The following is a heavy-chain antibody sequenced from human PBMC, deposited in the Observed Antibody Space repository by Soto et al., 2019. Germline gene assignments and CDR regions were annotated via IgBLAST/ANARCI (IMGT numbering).Heavy chain of an antibody. CDR1: GFTVSSNY. D-gene: IGHD2-2*01. J-gene: IGHJ4*02. V-gene: IGHV3-66*01. CDR2: IYSGGST. CDR3: AKGVPAAPYLFDY. Sequence: GGSLRLSCAASGFTVSSNYMSWVRQAPGKGLEWVSVIYSGGSTYYADSVKGRFTISRDNSKNTLYLQMNSLRAEDTAVYYCAKGVPAAPYLFDYWGQGTLVTVSS.